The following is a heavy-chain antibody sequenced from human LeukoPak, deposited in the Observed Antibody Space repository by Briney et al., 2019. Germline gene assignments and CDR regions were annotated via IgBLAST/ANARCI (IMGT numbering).Heavy chain of an antibody. CDR1: GFTFSSYA. V-gene: IGHV3-30-3*01. J-gene: IGHJ5*02. Sequence: PGRSLRLSCAASGFTFSSYAMHWVRQAPGKGLEWVAVISYDGSNEYYADSVKGRFTISRDNSKNTLYLQMNSLRAEDTAVYYCARAPDYGDYVRWFDPWGQGTLVTVSS. CDR2: ISYDGSNE. CDR3: ARAPDYGDYVRWFDP. D-gene: IGHD4-17*01.